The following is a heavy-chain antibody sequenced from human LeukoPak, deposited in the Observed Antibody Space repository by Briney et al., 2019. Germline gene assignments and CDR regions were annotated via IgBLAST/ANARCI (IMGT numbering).Heavy chain of an antibody. J-gene: IGHJ4*02. CDR3: ARLFSSSWCFDY. CDR2: INAGNGNT. V-gene: IGHV1-3*01. D-gene: IGHD6-13*01. CDR1: GYTFTSYA. Sequence: ASVKVSCKASGYTFTSYAMHWVRQAPGQRLEWMGWINAGNGNTKYSQKFQGRVTITRDTSASTAYMELSSLRSEDTAVYYCARLFSSSWCFDYWGQGTLVTVSS.